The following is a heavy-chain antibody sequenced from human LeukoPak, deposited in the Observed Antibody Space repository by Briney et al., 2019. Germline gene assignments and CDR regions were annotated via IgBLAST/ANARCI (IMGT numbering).Heavy chain of an antibody. CDR3: AKDRDGTWELRFDY. V-gene: IGHV3-30*02. J-gene: IGHJ4*02. CDR1: GFTFSSYS. CDR2: IRYDGSNK. D-gene: IGHD1-26*01. Sequence: SGGSLRLSCAASGFTFSSYSMNWVRQAPGKGLEWVAFIRYDGSNKYYADSVKGRFTISRDNSKNTLYLQMNSLRAEDTAVYYCAKDRDGTWELRFDYWGQGTLVTVSS.